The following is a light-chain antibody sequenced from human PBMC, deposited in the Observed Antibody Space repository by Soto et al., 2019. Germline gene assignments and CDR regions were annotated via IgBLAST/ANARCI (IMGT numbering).Light chain of an antibody. J-gene: IGKJ5*01. CDR2: GAS. V-gene: IGKV3-20*01. Sequence: EIVMTQSPSTLSVSPGERATLSCRASQSVSSYLAWYQQKPGQAPRLLIYGASSRATGIPDRFSGSGSGTDFTLTISRLQPEDFAVYYCQQYGSSSITFGQGTLLEIK. CDR3: QQYGSSSIT. CDR1: QSVSSY.